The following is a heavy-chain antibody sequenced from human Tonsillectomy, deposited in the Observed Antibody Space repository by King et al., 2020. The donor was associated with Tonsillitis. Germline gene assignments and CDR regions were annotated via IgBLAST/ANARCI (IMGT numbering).Heavy chain of an antibody. Sequence: QLVQSGAEVKKPGESLKISCKGSGYSFTSYWIAWVRQMPGKGLEWMGIIYPGDSDTRYSPSFQGQVTISADKSISTAYLQWSSLKASDTAMYYCARLHHDGDNGGSPDPAYDWYFDLWGRGTLVTVSS. CDR3: ARLHHDGDNGGSPDPAYDWYFDL. J-gene: IGHJ2*01. CDR1: GYSFTSYW. V-gene: IGHV5-51*01. D-gene: IGHD2-15*01. CDR2: IYPGDSDT.